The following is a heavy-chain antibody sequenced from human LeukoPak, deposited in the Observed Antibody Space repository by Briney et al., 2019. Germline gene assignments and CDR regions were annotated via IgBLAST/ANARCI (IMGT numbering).Heavy chain of an antibody. J-gene: IGHJ4*02. V-gene: IGHV3-30*03. CDR2: ISYDGSNK. CDR3: ARVYSSSSLRVFDY. D-gene: IGHD6-6*01. CDR1: GFTFSSYG. Sequence: GGSLRLSCAASGFTFSSYGMHWVRQAPGKGLEWVAVISYDGSNKYYADSLKGRFTISRDNAKNSLYLQMNSLRAEDTAVYYCARVYSSSSLRVFDYWGQGTLVTVSS.